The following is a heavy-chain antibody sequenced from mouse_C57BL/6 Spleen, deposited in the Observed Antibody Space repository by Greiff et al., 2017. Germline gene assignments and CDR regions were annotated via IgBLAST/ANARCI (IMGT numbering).Heavy chain of an antibody. D-gene: IGHD1-1*01. J-gene: IGHJ2*01. CDR1: GFTFSSYG. V-gene: IGHV5-6*02. Sequence: EVMLVESGGDLVKPGGSLKLSCAASGFTFSSYGMSWVRQTPDKRLEWVATISSGGSYTYYPDSVKGRFTISRDNAKNTLYLQMSSLKSEDTAMYYCARHTTVVAPNFDYWGQGTTLTVSS. CDR3: ARHTTVVAPNFDY. CDR2: ISSGGSYT.